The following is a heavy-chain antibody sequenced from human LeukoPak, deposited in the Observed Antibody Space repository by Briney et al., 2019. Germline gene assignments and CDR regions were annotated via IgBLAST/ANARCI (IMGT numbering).Heavy chain of an antibody. V-gene: IGHV3-30*18. CDR1: GFTFSSYG. CDR3: AKEDGSYYRGDY. Sequence: PGRSLRLSCAASGFTFSSYGMHWVRQAPGKGLEWVAVISYDGSNKYYADSVKGRFTISRDNSKNTLYLQMNSLRAEDTALYYCAKEDGSYYRGDYWGQGTLGTLSS. J-gene: IGHJ4*02. D-gene: IGHD1-26*01. CDR2: ISYDGSNK.